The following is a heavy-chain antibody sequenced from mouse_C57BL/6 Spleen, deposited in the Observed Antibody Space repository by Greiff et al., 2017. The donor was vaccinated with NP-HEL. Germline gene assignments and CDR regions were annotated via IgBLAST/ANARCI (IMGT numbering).Heavy chain of an antibody. Sequence: QVQLQQSGAELVRPGTSVKVSCKASGYAFTNYLIEWVKQRPGQGLEWIGVINPGSGGTNYNEKFKGKATLTADKSSSTAYMQLSSLTSEDSAVYFCARGGPYGYGGFAYWGQGTLVTVSA. CDR2: INPGSGGT. J-gene: IGHJ3*01. CDR3: ARGGPYGYGGFAY. D-gene: IGHD2-2*01. V-gene: IGHV1-54*01. CDR1: GYAFTNYL.